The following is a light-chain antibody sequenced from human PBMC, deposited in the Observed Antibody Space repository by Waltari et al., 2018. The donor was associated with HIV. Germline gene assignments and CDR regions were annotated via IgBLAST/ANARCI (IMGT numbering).Light chain of an antibody. J-gene: IGKJ2*01. CDR1: QKSDNW. V-gene: IGKV1-5*03. CDR3: QQYSTHYG. Sequence: DVQMTQSPSNLSASVGDTVLITCRASQKSDNWLAWYLEKPGRAPKLLLSRASILESGVSSRFSGSGSGTEFTLTIRSLQPDDIGTYYCQQYSTHYGFGQGTRVE. CDR2: RAS.